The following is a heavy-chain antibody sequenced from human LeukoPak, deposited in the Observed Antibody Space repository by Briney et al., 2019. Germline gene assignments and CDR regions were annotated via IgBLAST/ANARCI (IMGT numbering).Heavy chain of an antibody. CDR3: AKDITRHLVKGYFDY. D-gene: IGHD6-6*01. CDR1: GFTFDDYA. J-gene: IGHJ4*02. V-gene: IGHV3-9*01. CDR2: ITWNSGSI. Sequence: PGRSLRLSCASSGFTFDDYAIHWVRQAPGKGLEWVSGITWNSGSIDYADSVKGRFTISRDNAKNSLYLQMNSLRAEDTALYYCAKDITRHLVKGYFDYWGQGTLVTVSS.